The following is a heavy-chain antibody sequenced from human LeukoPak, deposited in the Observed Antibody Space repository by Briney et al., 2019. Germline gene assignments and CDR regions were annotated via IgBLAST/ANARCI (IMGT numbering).Heavy chain of an antibody. CDR3: AKDGCSSSSCYVGNWFDP. D-gene: IGHD2-2*01. CDR1: GFTLSSYE. Sequence: PGGSPRVSCAASGFTLSSYEMNGVRQAPGKGLEWVSYIISSGSTIYYAHSVKGRFTISRDNAKNSLYLQMNSLRAEDTAVYYCAKDGCSSSSCYVGNWFDPWGQGTLVTVSS. CDR2: IISSGSTI. V-gene: IGHV3-48*03. J-gene: IGHJ5*02.